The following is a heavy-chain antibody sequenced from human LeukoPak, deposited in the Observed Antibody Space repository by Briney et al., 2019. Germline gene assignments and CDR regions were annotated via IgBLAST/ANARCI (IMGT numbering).Heavy chain of an antibody. CDR3: AKDLGNRWFGELTNAFDI. CDR2: ISWNSGSI. V-gene: IGHV3-9*01. J-gene: IGHJ3*02. D-gene: IGHD3-10*01. Sequence: GRSLRLSCAASGFTFDDYAMHWVRQAPGKGLEWVSGISWNSGSIGYADSVKGRFTISRDNAKNSLYLQMNSLRAEDTALYYCAKDLGNRWFGELTNAFDIWGQGTMVTVSS. CDR1: GFTFDDYA.